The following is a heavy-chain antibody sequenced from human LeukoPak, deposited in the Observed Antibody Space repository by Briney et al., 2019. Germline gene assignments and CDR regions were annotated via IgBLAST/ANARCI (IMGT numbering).Heavy chain of an antibody. J-gene: IGHJ4*02. D-gene: IGHD4-23*01. CDR3: ARGRPHGNDY. CDR2: IASDGSST. Sequence: GGSLRLSCAASGFTFSSYTMNWVRQAPGKGLVWVSRIASDGSSTTYADSVKGRFSISRDNAKNTLYLQMNSLRVEDTAVYYCARGRPHGNDYWGQGTLVTVSS. CDR1: GFTFSSYT. V-gene: IGHV3-74*01.